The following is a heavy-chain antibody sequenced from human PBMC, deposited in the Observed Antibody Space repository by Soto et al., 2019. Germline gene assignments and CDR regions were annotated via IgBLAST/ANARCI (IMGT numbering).Heavy chain of an antibody. V-gene: IGHV4-39*01. CDR3: ASRSLLWFGDPAYYFDY. Sequence: TLSLTCTVSGGSISSSSYYWGWIRQPPGKGLEWIGNIFYIGSTYYNPSLKSRVTISVDTSKNQFSLKVPSVTAADTAVYFCASRSLLWFGDPAYYFDYWGQGTLVTVSS. CDR2: IFYIGST. J-gene: IGHJ4*02. D-gene: IGHD3-10*01. CDR1: GGSISSSSYY.